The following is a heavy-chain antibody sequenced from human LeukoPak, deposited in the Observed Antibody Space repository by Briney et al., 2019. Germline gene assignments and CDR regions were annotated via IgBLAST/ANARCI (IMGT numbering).Heavy chain of an antibody. CDR2: ISGSGGST. V-gene: IGHV3-23*01. CDR1: GSTVSSNY. CDR3: AKDQSSSSWSNFDY. J-gene: IGHJ4*02. D-gene: IGHD6-13*01. Sequence: GGSLRLSCAASGSTVSSNYMSWVRQAPGKGLEWVSAISGSGGSTYYTDSVKGRFTISRDNSKNTLYLQMNSLRAEDTAVYYCAKDQSSSSWSNFDYWGQGTLVTVSS.